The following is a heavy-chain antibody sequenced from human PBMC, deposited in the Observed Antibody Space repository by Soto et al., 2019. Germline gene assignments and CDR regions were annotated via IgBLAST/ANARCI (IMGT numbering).Heavy chain of an antibody. CDR1: DGFISSSNY. Sequence: SETLSLTCAVSDGFISSSNYWSWVRQPPGKGLEWIGQVYHNGGPSYNPSLRSRVTMSIDKSKNQFSLNLSAVTAADTAVYFCVRHGGRLFDYWGPGHLVTVSS. CDR2: VYHNGGP. J-gene: IGHJ4*02. CDR3: VRHGGRLFDY. D-gene: IGHD2-15*01. V-gene: IGHV4-4*02.